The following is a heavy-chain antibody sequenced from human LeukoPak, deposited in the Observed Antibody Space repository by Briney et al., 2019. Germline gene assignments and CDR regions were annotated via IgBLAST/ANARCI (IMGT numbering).Heavy chain of an antibody. D-gene: IGHD3-9*01. CDR3: ATVVRDDILTGYYIDY. CDR2: IYCSGST. Sequence: SETLSLTCTVSGGSISSYYWSWIRQPPGKGLEWIGYIYCSGSTKYNPSFKSRVTISVDTSKNQFSLKLISVTAADTAVYYCATVVRDDILTGYYIDYWGQGTLVTVSS. V-gene: IGHV4-59*01. J-gene: IGHJ4*02. CDR1: GGSISSYY.